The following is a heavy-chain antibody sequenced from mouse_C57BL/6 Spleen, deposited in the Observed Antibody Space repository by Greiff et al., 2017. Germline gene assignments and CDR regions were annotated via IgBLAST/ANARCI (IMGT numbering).Heavy chain of an antibody. D-gene: IGHD2-4*01. Sequence: EVKLVESGPGLVKPSQSLSLTCSVTGYSITSGYYWNWIRQFPGNKLEWMGYISYDGSNNYNPSLKNRISITRDTSKNQFFLKLNSVTTEDTATYYCASNYDYDGYFDYWGQGTTLTVSS. V-gene: IGHV3-6*01. CDR3: ASNYDYDGYFDY. CDR1: GYSITSGYY. CDR2: ISYDGSN. J-gene: IGHJ2*01.